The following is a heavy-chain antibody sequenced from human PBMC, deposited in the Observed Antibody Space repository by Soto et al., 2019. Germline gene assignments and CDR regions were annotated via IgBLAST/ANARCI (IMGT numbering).Heavy chain of an antibody. J-gene: IGHJ6*03. CDR3: ARQGENEQWLVPAYYYYMDV. CDR1: GGSISSYY. V-gene: IGHV4-59*08. Sequence: TLSLTCTVSGGSISSYYWSWIRQPPGKGLEWIGYIYYSGSTNYNPSLKSRVTISVDTSKNQFSLKLSSVTAADTAVYYCARQGENEQWLVPAYYYYMDVWGKGTTVTVSS. CDR2: IYYSGST. D-gene: IGHD6-19*01.